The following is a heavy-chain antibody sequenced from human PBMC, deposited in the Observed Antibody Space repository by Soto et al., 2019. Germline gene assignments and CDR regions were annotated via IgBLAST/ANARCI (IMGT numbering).Heavy chain of an antibody. Sequence: GGSLRLSCAASGFTFSSYEMNWVRQAPGKGLEWVSYIGSSGTGVFYTDSVKGRFTISRDNAQNSLHLQMNSLRVEDTAVYYCARDPKTSGGQHWAFNYFDSWGQGTLVTVSS. D-gene: IGHD7-27*01. V-gene: IGHV3-48*03. CDR1: GFTFSSYE. J-gene: IGHJ4*02. CDR2: IGSSGTGV. CDR3: ARDPKTSGGQHWAFNYFDS.